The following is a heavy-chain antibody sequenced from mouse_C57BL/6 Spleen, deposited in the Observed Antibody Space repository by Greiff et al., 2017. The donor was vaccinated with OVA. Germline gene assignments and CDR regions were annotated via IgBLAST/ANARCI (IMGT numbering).Heavy chain of an antibody. Sequence: VQLKQSGPELVKPGASVKIPCKASGYTFTDYNMDWVKQSHGKSLEWIGAINPNNGGTSYNQKFKVKATLTVDKSSSTAYMELRSLTSEDTAVYYCARNPYYSNSYWYFDVWGTGTTVTVSS. V-gene: IGHV1-18*01. CDR2: INPNNGGT. D-gene: IGHD2-5*01. CDR3: ARNPYYSNSYWYFDV. CDR1: GYTFTDYN. J-gene: IGHJ1*03.